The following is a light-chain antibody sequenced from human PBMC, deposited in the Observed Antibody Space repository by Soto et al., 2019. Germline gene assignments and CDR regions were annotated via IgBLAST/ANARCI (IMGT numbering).Light chain of an antibody. Sequence: DIQMTQSPSSLSASVGDSVAVTCRASENVNGHLAWYQQKPGKAPKLLIYEASILESGVPSRFSGSGFGTEFTLTINGLLPEDFVTYYCQQYNNWPSFGQGTKVDI. CDR3: QQYNNWPS. V-gene: IGKV1-5*03. CDR2: EAS. J-gene: IGKJ1*01. CDR1: ENVNGH.